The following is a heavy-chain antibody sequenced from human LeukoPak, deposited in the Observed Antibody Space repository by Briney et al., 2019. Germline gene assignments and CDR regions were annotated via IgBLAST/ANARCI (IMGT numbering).Heavy chain of an antibody. CDR1: GGSFSSYY. Sequence: SETLSLTCAVYGGSFSSYYWSWVRQPPGKGLEWIGYIYYSGSTNYNPSLKSRVTISVDTSKNQFSLKLSSVTAADTAVYYCARRDSSGSFDYWGQGTLVTVSS. CDR2: IYYSGST. J-gene: IGHJ4*02. D-gene: IGHD3-22*01. V-gene: IGHV4-59*08. CDR3: ARRDSSGSFDY.